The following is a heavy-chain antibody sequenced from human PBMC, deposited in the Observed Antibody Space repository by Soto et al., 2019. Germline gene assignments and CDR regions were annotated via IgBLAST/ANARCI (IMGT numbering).Heavy chain of an antibody. J-gene: IGHJ6*02. CDR1: GGSISSYY. D-gene: IGHD2-21*01. Sequence: SETLCLTCTVSGGSISSYYGSWIRQHPGKGLEWIGYIYYSGSTYYNPSLKSRVTISVDTSKNQFSLKLSSVTAADTAVYYCAASCVGCGGFNYYGMDVWGQGTTVTVSS. V-gene: IGHV4-59*06. CDR3: AASCVGCGGFNYYGMDV. CDR2: IYYSGST.